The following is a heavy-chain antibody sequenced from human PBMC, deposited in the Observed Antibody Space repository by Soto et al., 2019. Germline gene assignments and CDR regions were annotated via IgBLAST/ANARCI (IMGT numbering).Heavy chain of an antibody. J-gene: IGHJ5*02. CDR2: VYYSGST. D-gene: IGHD3-3*01. Sequence: PSDTPSITSTASGATVNIADDYLTLIKQPPGKGLEWIGYVYYSGSTNYNPSLKSRATISLDTYKNQFSLKMTSMTSADTSFYYCARGVLRFLQWFAPLGQGTLVTVSS. V-gene: IGHV4-61*08. CDR1: GATVNIADDY. CDR3: ARGVLRFLQWFAP.